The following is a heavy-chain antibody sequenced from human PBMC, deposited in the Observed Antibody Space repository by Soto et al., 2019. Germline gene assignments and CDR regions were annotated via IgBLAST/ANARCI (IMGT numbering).Heavy chain of an antibody. CDR3: ARNLRWEPQFDN. CDR1: GFNFNTYG. J-gene: IGHJ4*02. D-gene: IGHD4-17*01. CDR2: IWFDESDN. Sequence: QVQLVESGGGVVQPGTSLRLSCVASGFNFNTYGMHWVRQAPGKGLEWVAVIWFDESDNYYADSVKGRFTISRDSSKNTVYLPIKSLRDEDTAVYYCARNLRWEPQFDNWGQGTLVTASS. V-gene: IGHV3-33*01.